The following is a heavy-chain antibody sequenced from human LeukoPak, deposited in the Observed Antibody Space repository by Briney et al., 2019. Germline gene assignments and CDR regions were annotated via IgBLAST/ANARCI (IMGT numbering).Heavy chain of an antibody. J-gene: IGHJ4*02. V-gene: IGHV4-38-2*01. CDR2: IYHGGST. CDR3: ARYSRNGVDEIGF. D-gene: IGHD5-12*01. CDR1: GYSISSGYY. Sequence: SETLSLTCAVSGYSISSGYYWGWIRPPPGRGLEWIGTIYHGGSTYYNPSLTSRVTITVGTSKNQLSLKLTSVTAADTAVYYCARYSRNGVDEIGFWGQGTLVAVSS.